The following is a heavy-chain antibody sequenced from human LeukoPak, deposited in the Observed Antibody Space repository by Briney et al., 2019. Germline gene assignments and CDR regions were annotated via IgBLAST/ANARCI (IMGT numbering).Heavy chain of an antibody. V-gene: IGHV3-21*04. D-gene: IGHD5-12*01. CDR3: AKGGYSGYDPRAKYYFDY. CDR1: GFIFSTYS. J-gene: IGHJ4*02. Sequence: GGSLRLSCTASGFIFSTYSMIWVRQAPGKGLEWVSSISSTSGNKYYADSVKGRFTISRDNAKNSLYLQMNSLRAEDTAVYYCAKGGYSGYDPRAKYYFDYWGQGTLVTVSS. CDR2: ISSTSGNK.